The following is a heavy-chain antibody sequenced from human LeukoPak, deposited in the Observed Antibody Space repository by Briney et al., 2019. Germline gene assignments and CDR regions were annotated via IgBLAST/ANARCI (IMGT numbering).Heavy chain of an antibody. D-gene: IGHD1-20*01. CDR3: ARPLSGTTDFDY. J-gene: IGHJ4*02. CDR2: ISSSSSYT. CDR1: GFTFSDYY. Sequence: PGGSLRLSCAASGFTFSDYYMSWIRQAPGKGLEWVSYISSSSSYTNYADSVKGRFTISRDNAKKSLYLQMNSLRAEDTAVYYCARPLSGTTDFDYWGQGTLVTVSS. V-gene: IGHV3-11*06.